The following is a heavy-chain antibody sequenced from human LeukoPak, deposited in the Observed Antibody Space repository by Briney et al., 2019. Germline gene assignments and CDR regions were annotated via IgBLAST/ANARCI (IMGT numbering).Heavy chain of an antibody. CDR2: IIPILGIA. Sequence: ASVKVSCKASGYTFTNYDINWVRQATGQGPEWMGRIIPILGIANYAQKFQGRVTITADKSTSTAYMELSSLRSEDTAVYYCASLYSSGWYYYMDVWGKGTTVTVSS. D-gene: IGHD6-19*01. V-gene: IGHV1-69*04. J-gene: IGHJ6*03. CDR1: GYTFTNYD. CDR3: ASLYSSGWYYYMDV.